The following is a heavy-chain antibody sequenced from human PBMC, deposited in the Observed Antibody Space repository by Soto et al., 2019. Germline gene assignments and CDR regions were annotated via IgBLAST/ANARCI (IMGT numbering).Heavy chain of an antibody. Sequence: QVQLVESGGGMVQPGRSLRLSCSASGFTFRSYGMHWLRQAPGKGLEWVAVVSYDGRNKYYADSVKGRFTISKENFENTVSLEMNSLRAEDTAVYYCAKRFGGDSAGMDYYYGMDVWGQGTTVTVSS. CDR3: AKRFGGDSAGMDYYYGMDV. D-gene: IGHD2-21*02. V-gene: IGHV3-30*18. J-gene: IGHJ6*02. CDR2: VSYDGRNK. CDR1: GFTFRSYG.